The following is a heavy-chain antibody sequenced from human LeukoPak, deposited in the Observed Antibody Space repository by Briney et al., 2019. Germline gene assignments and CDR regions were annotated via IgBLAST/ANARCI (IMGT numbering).Heavy chain of an antibody. CDR2: ISSSSTYI. CDR3: AVLDSSGFPDY. Sequence: GGSLRLPCAASGFTFSSYSMNWVRQAPGKGLEWVSSISSSSTYIYYADSVKGRFTISRDNAKNSLYLQMNSLRAGDTAVYCCAVLDSSGFPDYWGQGTLVTVSS. V-gene: IGHV3-21*01. D-gene: IGHD3-22*01. CDR1: GFTFSSYS. J-gene: IGHJ4*02.